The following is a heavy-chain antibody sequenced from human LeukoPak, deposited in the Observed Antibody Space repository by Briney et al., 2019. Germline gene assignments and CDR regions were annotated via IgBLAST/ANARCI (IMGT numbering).Heavy chain of an antibody. J-gene: IGHJ4*02. CDR3: ARGFYDFWSGYYIDY. Sequence: SETLSLTCAVYGGSFSGYYWSWIRQPPGKGLEWIGYIYYSGSTNYNPSLKSRVTISVDTSKNQFSLKLSSVTAADTAVYYCARGFYDFWSGYYIDYWGQGTLVTVSS. V-gene: IGHV4-59*08. CDR1: GGSFSGYY. CDR2: IYYSGST. D-gene: IGHD3-3*01.